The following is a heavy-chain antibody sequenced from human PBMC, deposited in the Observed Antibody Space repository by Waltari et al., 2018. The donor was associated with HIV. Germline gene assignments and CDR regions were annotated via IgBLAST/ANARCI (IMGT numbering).Heavy chain of an antibody. CDR3: ARATTVTGWFDP. J-gene: IGHJ5*02. Sequence: QLQLQESGPGLVKPSETLSLTCTVSGGSISSSSYYWGWIRQPPGKGLEWIGSIYYSGSTYYNPSLKSRVTISVDTSKNQFSLKLSSVTAADTAVYYCARATTVTGWFDPWGQGTLVTVSS. D-gene: IGHD4-17*01. CDR1: GGSISSSSYY. V-gene: IGHV4-39*07. CDR2: IYYSGST.